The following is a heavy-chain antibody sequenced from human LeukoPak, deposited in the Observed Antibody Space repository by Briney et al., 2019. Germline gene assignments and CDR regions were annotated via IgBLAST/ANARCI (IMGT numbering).Heavy chain of an antibody. J-gene: IGHJ4*02. D-gene: IGHD3-22*01. V-gene: IGHV1-18*01. Sequence: ASVKVSCKASGYTFTSYGISWVRQAPGQGLEWMGWISAYNGNTNYAQRLQGRVTMTTDTSTSTAYMELRSLRSDDTAVYYCARATHQGGSSGTGYWGQGTLVTVSS. CDR1: GYTFTSYG. CDR2: ISAYNGNT. CDR3: ARATHQGGSSGTGY.